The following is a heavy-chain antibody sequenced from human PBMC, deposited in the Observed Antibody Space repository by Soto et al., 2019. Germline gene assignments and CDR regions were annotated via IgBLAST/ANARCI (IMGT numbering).Heavy chain of an antibody. CDR2: ISWNSGSI. CDR3: AKDMEYSGHFEVDD. Sequence: PGGSLRLSCAASGFTFDDYAMHWVRQAPGKGLEWVSGISWNSGSIGYADSVKGRFTISRDNAKNSLYLQMNSLRAEDTALYYCAKDMEYSGHFEVDDWGQGSPVTVSS. CDR1: GFTFDDYA. J-gene: IGHJ4*02. D-gene: IGHD1-26*01. V-gene: IGHV3-9*01.